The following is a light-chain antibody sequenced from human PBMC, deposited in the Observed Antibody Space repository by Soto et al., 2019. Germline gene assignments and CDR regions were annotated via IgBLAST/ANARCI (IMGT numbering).Light chain of an antibody. J-gene: IGKJ4*01. CDR2: AAS. CDR3: QQSDSTPLT. V-gene: IGKV1-39*01. CDR1: QSISSY. Sequence: DIQMTQSPSSLSASVRDRVTITCRASQSISSYLNWYQQKPGKAPKLLIYAASSLRSGVPSRFSGSGSGTDFTLTISSLQPEDFATYYCQQSDSTPLTFGGGTKVEIK.